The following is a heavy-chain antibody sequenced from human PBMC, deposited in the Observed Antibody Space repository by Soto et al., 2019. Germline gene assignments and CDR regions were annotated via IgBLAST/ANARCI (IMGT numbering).Heavy chain of an antibody. D-gene: IGHD3-10*01. CDR1: GFTFSDYP. CDR2: VSRDGSNK. J-gene: IGHJ4*02. V-gene: IGHV3-30-3*01. Sequence: PGGSLRLSCAVFGFTFSDYPMYWVRQAPGKGLEWVAIVSRDGSNKWYADFVKGRFTISRDNSKNTLYLQMNSLRAEDTAVYYCARDKERFGSTFDYWGQGTLVTVSS. CDR3: ARDKERFGSTFDY.